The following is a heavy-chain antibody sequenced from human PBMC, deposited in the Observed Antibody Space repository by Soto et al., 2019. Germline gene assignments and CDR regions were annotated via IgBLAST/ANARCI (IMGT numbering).Heavy chain of an antibody. V-gene: IGHV1-69*01. D-gene: IGHD3-22*01. CDR1: GGLFSSYA. Sequence: QEQLVQSGAEVKKPGSSVKVSCKASGGLFSSYAISWVRQAPGQGLEWMGGIIPVFSTAYYAQKFQGRVTITTDESTNTAYMEMSSLRSEDTAMYYCARGGSGYVWFNEFWGQGSLVTVSS. CDR2: IIPVFSTA. J-gene: IGHJ4*02. CDR3: ARGGSGYVWFNEF.